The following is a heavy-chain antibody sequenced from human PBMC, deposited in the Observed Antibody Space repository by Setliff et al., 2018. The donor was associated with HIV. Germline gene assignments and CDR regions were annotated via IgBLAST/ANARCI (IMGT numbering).Heavy chain of an antibody. Sequence: PWGSLRLSCAASEFTFGNYAMGWVRQAPGKGLEWVSAVSGDGGRKYVAGPVKGRLSTSRDNSKNTMYLQMNSLRVEDTAIYFCARYFYASSSSEIDAWGQGMPVTVSS. D-gene: IGHD3-16*01. CDR1: EFTFGNYA. V-gene: IGHV3-23*01. CDR2: VSGDGGRK. J-gene: IGHJ5*02. CDR3: ARYFYASSSSEIDA.